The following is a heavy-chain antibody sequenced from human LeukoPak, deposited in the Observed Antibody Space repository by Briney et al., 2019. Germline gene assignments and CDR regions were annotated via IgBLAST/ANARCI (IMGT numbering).Heavy chain of an antibody. CDR2: IYYSGST. V-gene: IGHV4-59*01. CDR1: GGSISSYY. D-gene: IGHD3-22*01. J-gene: IGHJ5*02. Sequence: PSETLSLTCTVSGGSISSYYWSWIRQPPGKGLEWIGYIYYSGSTNYNPSLKSRVTISVDTSKNQFSLKLSSVTAADTAVYYCAKDRDWCWGYYYDSSGHCPFDPWGQGTLVTVSS. CDR3: AKDRDWCWGYYYDSSGHCPFDP.